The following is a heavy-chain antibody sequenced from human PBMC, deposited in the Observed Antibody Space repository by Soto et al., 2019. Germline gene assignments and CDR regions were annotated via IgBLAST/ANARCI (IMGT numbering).Heavy chain of an antibody. D-gene: IGHD3-9*01. J-gene: IGHJ4*02. Sequence: ASVKVSCKASGYTFTNYGVSWVRQAPGQGLEWMGWIDAYNGNTKYSQKFQGRVTITRDTSASTAYMELSSLRSEDTAVYYCARSSGYFDWLLGYWGQGTLVTVSS. CDR3: ARSSGYFDWLLGY. V-gene: IGHV1-18*01. CDR2: IDAYNGNT. CDR1: GYTFTNYG.